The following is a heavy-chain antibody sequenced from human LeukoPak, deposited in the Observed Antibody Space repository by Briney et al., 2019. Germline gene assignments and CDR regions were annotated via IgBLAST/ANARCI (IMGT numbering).Heavy chain of an antibody. CDR1: GFTFSSYW. D-gene: IGHD2-21*01. V-gene: IGHV3-7*01. CDR3: AREAGVNYFDY. J-gene: IGHJ4*02. CDR2: IKQDGSEK. Sequence: GGSLRLSCAASGFTFSSYWMSWVRQAPGKGLEWVANIKQDGSEKYYVDSVKGRFTMSRDNAKNSLYLQMNSLRAEDTAVYYCAREAGVNYFDYWGQGTLVTVSS.